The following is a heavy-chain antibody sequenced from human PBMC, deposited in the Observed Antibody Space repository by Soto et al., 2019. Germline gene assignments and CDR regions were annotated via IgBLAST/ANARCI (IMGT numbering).Heavy chain of an antibody. CDR3: ATFFWGIEGDAFDS. Sequence: ASVKVSCKASGYTFTGYYMHWVRQAPGQGLEWMGWINPNSGGTNYAQKFQGWVTMTRDTSISTAYMELSRLRSDDTAVYYCATFFWGIEGDAFDSSGQGTMVTVSS. D-gene: IGHD3-16*01. J-gene: IGHJ3*02. V-gene: IGHV1-2*04. CDR2: INPNSGGT. CDR1: GYTFTGYY.